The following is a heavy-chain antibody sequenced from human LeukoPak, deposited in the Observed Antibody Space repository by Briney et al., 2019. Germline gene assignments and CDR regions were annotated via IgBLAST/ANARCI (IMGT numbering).Heavy chain of an antibody. CDR1: GDSIINDGYY. V-gene: IGHV4-31*03. CDR3: AREDGGNWGSWFDP. Sequence: SQTLSLTCIVSGDSIINDGYYWSWIRQHPGKGLEWIGYVYYNGSTYYNPSLKSRVTISVDTSKNQFSLKLSSATAADTAIYYCAREDGGNWGSWFDPWGQGTRVTVSS. D-gene: IGHD4-23*01. CDR2: VYYNGST. J-gene: IGHJ3*01.